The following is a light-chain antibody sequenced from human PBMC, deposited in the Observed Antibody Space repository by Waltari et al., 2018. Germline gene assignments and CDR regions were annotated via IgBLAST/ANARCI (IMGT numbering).Light chain of an antibody. V-gene: IGKV3-20*01. CDR2: GAS. CDR3: QRFGNTSPLT. J-gene: IGKJ4*01. Sequence: EFVVPQSPGPLSLSPGERATLSCRASQSVTNSYLAWYQQKPGQAPRLLIYGASNRATGIPDRFSGSGSGTDFTLTISRLEPEDFAVYYCQRFGNTSPLTFGGGTKVEI. CDR1: QSVTNSY.